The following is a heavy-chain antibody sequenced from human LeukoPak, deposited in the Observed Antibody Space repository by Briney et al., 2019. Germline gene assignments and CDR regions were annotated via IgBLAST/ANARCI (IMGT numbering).Heavy chain of an antibody. CDR3: ARAPKWFGELHFDH. Sequence: GGSLRLSCAASGFDFSLYAMHWVRQAPGKGLEWVAVLSYDGSYKYFADSVKGRFTISRDNSKDTLYLQMNSLRAEDTAVYYCARAPKWFGELHFDHWGQGTRVTVSA. D-gene: IGHD3-10*01. CDR1: GFDFSLYA. CDR2: LSYDGSYK. J-gene: IGHJ4*02. V-gene: IGHV3-30*04.